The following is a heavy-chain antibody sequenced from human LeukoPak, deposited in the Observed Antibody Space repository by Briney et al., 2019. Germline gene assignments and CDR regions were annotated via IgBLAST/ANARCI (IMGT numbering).Heavy chain of an antibody. CDR1: GGSISSSGYY. Sequence: KTSETLSLTCTVSGGSISSSGYYWGWIRQSPENGLEWIGSFFYNGDTYYNPSLKNRVIISVDRSKNQFSLKVNSVTAADTAVYYCTRQWVMGTDHWGQGILVTVSS. V-gene: IGHV4-39*01. D-gene: IGHD2-21*01. J-gene: IGHJ4*02. CDR2: FFYNGDT. CDR3: TRQWVMGTDH.